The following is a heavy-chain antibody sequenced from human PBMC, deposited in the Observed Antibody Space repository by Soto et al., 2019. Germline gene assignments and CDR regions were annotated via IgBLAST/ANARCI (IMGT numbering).Heavy chain of an antibody. CDR3: ARNPSGQWVVPISCDL. V-gene: IGHV3-48*03. CDR2: ISGSGSTV. J-gene: IGHJ5*02. CDR1: GFSISDYE. Sequence: DVQLVESGGDLAQPGGSLRLSCAASGFSISDYEMNWVRQAPGKGLEWVSYISGSGSTVYYADSVKGRFTISRDNAKNSVFLQINTLRVEDAAIYYCARNPSGQWVVPISCDLWGQGTLVTVSS. D-gene: IGHD6-19*01.